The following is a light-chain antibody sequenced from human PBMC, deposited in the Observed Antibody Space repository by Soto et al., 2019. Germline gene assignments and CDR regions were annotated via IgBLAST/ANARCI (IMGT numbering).Light chain of an antibody. CDR3: MQATQSWA. Sequence: IVLTQTPLYSPVTLGQPASISCSSSQSLVHRDGNTYLSWLHQRPGQPPRLLIYQVSNRFSGVPDRFTGRGAGTDFTLKISRVEAEDVGIYYCMQATQSWAFGQGTKVEIK. J-gene: IGKJ1*01. CDR1: QSLVHRDGNTY. CDR2: QVS. V-gene: IGKV2-24*01.